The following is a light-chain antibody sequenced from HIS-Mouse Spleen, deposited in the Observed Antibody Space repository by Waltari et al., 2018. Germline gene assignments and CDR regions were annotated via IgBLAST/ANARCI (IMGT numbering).Light chain of an antibody. Sequence: QSALTQPASVSGSPGQSITISCTGTSSDVGGYNYVSWYQQHPGKAPKLMIYDVSKRPSGGSNRFSGCKSGHTASLTISGLQAEDEADYYCSSYTSSSTWVFGGGTKLTVL. CDR2: DVS. J-gene: IGLJ3*02. V-gene: IGLV2-14*03. CDR1: SSDVGGYNY. CDR3: SSYTSSSTWV.